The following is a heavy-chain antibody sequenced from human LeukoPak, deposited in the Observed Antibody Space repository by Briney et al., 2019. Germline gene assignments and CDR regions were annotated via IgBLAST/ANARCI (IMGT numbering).Heavy chain of an antibody. V-gene: IGHV3-23*01. CDR1: GFTFSCYD. CDR3: AKRGGTESFYYYYYMDV. CDR2: ISRSGGTT. D-gene: IGHD2-15*01. Sequence: GGSLILSCAASGFTFSCYDMTWLRQTPGKGLEWVALISRSGGTTYYADSVKGRFTISRDNSKNTLYLQMNSLRAEDTAEYYCAKRGGTESFYYYYYMDVWGKGTTVTVSS. J-gene: IGHJ6*03.